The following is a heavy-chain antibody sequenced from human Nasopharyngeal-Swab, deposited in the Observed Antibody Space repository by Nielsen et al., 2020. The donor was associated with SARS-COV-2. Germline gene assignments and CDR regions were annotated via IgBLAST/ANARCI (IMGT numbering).Heavy chain of an antibody. V-gene: IGHV3-15*01. CDR1: GFTFSNAW. CDR2: IKSKTDGGTT. Sequence: GESLKISCAASGFTFSNAWMSWVRQAPGKGLEWVGRIKSKTDGGTTDYAAPVKGRFTISRDDSKNTLYLQMNSLKTEDTAVYYCTTGRGYSYGNIYYFDYWSQGTLVTVSS. CDR3: TTGRGYSYGNIYYFDY. J-gene: IGHJ4*02. D-gene: IGHD5-18*01.